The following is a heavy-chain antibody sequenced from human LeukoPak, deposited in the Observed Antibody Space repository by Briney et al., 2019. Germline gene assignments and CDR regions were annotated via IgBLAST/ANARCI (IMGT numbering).Heavy chain of an antibody. V-gene: IGHV3-53*01. D-gene: IGHD1-26*01. Sequence: GGSLRLSCAASGFTVSSNYMSWVRQAPGKGLEWVSVIYSGGSTYYADSVKGRFTISRNNSKNTLNLQMNSLRADDTAVYYCARDSPTVGGYGMDVWGQGTTVTVSS. CDR2: IYSGGST. J-gene: IGHJ6*02. CDR3: ARDSPTVGGYGMDV. CDR1: GFTVSSNY.